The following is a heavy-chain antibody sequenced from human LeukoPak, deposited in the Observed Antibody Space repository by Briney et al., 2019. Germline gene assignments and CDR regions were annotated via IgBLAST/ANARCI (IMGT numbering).Heavy chain of an antibody. CDR1: GFTFSSYA. Sequence: GGSLRLSCAASGFTFSSYAMHWVRQAPGKGLEWVAVISYDGSNKYYADSVKGRFTISRANCKNTLYLQMNSLRAEDTAVYYCARYPHDNYDILPGYDYWGQGTLVTVSS. V-gene: IGHV3-30*04. CDR2: ISYDGSNK. J-gene: IGHJ4*02. D-gene: IGHD3-9*01. CDR3: ARYPHDNYDILPGYDY.